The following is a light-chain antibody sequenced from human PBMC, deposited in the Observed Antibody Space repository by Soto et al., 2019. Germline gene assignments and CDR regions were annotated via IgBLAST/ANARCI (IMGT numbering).Light chain of an antibody. Sequence: IQMTHSPSSLSSSVGDRVTITCRASQSISSYLNWYQHKPGKAPKLLIYAASSLQSGVPSRFSGSGSGTEFTLTISSLQPDDFAAYYCQQYNSYSTFGQGTKVDI. V-gene: IGKV1-39*01. CDR2: AAS. J-gene: IGKJ1*01. CDR1: QSISSY. CDR3: QQYNSYST.